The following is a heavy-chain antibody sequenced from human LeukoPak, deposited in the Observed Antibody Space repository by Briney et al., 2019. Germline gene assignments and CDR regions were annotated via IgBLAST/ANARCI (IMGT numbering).Heavy chain of an antibody. CDR1: GFSLNTRGVG. V-gene: IGHV2-5*02. J-gene: IGHJ4*02. CDR2: IYWDDDR. CDR3: AHRKNYYDSSVFDY. D-gene: IGHD3-22*01. Sequence: SGPTLLKPTQTLTLTCTFSGFSLNTRGVGVGWIRQPPGRALEWLALIYWDDDRRYSPSLKSRLTITQDTSKNQVVLTMTNMDPVDTATYYCAHRKNYYDSSVFDYWGQGTLVTVSS.